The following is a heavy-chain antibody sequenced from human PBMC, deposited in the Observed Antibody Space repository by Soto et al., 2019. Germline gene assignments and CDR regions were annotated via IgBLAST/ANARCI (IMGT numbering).Heavy chain of an antibody. CDR2: IYYSGTT. CDR3: ARREIQGPIDY. V-gene: IGHV4-28*01. D-gene: IGHD1-26*01. J-gene: IGHJ4*01. CDR1: GYSISSSNW. Sequence: SETLSLTCAVSGYSISSSNWWGWIRQPPGKGLEWIGYIYYSGTTYYNPFLKSRVTMSVDTSKNQFSLKLTSVTAVDTAVYYCARREIQGPIDYWGHETLVTVS.